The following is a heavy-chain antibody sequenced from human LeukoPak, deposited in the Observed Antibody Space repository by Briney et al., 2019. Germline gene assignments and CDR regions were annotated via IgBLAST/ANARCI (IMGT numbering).Heavy chain of an antibody. D-gene: IGHD1-1*01. Sequence: SETLSLTYAVYGGSFSTYYWSWIRQSPRKGLEWIAEINHRGDTNYNPSVKSRVTKSVDTSKNQFSLKVRSVTAADTAVYYCARGATISETGYFDYWGQGTLVTVSS. CDR2: INHRGDT. CDR3: ARGATISETGYFDY. V-gene: IGHV4-34*01. J-gene: IGHJ4*03. CDR1: GGSFSTYY.